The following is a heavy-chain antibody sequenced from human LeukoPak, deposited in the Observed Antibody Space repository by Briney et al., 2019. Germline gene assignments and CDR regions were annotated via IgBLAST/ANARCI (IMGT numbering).Heavy chain of an antibody. CDR2: ISGDGSST. Sequence: TGGSLRLSCAASGFTFSSYWMHWVRQTPGKGLVWASRISGDGSSTTYAESVKGRFTISRDNAKNTLYLQMNSLRAEDTAVYYCARELPFDYWGQGTLVTVSS. V-gene: IGHV3-74*01. CDR3: ARELPFDY. J-gene: IGHJ4*02. CDR1: GFTFSSYW.